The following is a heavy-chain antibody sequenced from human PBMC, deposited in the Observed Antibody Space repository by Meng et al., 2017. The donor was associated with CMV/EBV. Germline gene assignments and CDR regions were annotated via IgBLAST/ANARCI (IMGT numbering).Heavy chain of an antibody. V-gene: IGHV1-69*05. J-gene: IGHJ4*02. Sequence: SGGTCSSYVISWVRQAPGQGLEWMGGISPIFGTANYAQKFKGRVTITTDESTSTAYMELSSLRPEDTAVYYCARVPGSGSSEYYFDYWGQGTLVTVSS. CDR3: ARVPGSGSSEYYFDY. CDR1: GGTCSSYV. D-gene: IGHD1-26*01. CDR2: ISPIFGTA.